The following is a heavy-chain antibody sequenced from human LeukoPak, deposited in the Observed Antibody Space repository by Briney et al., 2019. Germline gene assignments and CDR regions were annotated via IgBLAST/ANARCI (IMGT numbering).Heavy chain of an antibody. CDR1: GFSFSSYW. CDR2: INSGGSST. J-gene: IGHJ4*02. CDR3: ARDNTMIAKGFDY. Sequence: GGSLRLSCAASGFSFSSYWMHWVRQAPGKGLVWVSRINSGGSSTSYADSVKGRFTISRDNAKNTLYLQMNSLRAEDTAVYYCARDNTMIAKGFDYWGQGTLVTVSS. V-gene: IGHV3-74*01. D-gene: IGHD3-22*01.